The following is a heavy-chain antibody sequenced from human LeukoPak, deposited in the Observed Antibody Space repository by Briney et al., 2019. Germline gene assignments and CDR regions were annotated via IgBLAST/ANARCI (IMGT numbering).Heavy chain of an antibody. CDR2: INPNSGGT. J-gene: IGHJ4*02. Sequence: ASVKVSCKASGYTFTDYYMHWVRQAPGQGLEWMGWINPNSGGTNYAQKFQGRVTMTRDTSISTAYMELSRLRSDDTAVYYCAPSLYYYDSSGYYTLDYWGQGTLSPSPQ. CDR1: GYTFTDYY. CDR3: APSLYYYDSSGYYTLDY. D-gene: IGHD3-22*01. V-gene: IGHV1-2*02.